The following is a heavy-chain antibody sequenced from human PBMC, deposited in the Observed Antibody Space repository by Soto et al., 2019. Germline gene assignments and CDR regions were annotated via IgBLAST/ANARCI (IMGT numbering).Heavy chain of an antibody. CDR3: ARDTGGRWELPGRSDY. Sequence: EVQLVESGGGLVQPGGSLRLSCAASGFTFSSYSMNWVRQAPGKGLEWVSYISSSSSTIYYADSVKGRFTISRDNAKNSLYLQMNSLRDEDTAVYYCARDTGGRWELPGRSDYWGQGTLVTVSS. D-gene: IGHD1-26*01. CDR1: GFTFSSYS. V-gene: IGHV3-48*02. CDR2: ISSSSSTI. J-gene: IGHJ4*02.